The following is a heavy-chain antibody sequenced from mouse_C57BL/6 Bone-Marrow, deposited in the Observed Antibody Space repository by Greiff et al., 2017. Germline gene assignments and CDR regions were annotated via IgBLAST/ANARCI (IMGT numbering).Heavy chain of an antibody. CDR1: GYTFTDYE. CDR3: TREYYDGY. V-gene: IGHV1-15*01. CDR2: IDPETGGT. D-gene: IGHD2-3*01. Sequence: VQLQQSGAELVRPGASVTLSCKASGYTFTDYEIHWVKQTPVHGLEWIGAIDPETGGTAYNQKFKGKAILTADKSSSTAYMELRSLTSEDSAVYYCTREYYDGYWGQGTTLTVSS. J-gene: IGHJ2*01.